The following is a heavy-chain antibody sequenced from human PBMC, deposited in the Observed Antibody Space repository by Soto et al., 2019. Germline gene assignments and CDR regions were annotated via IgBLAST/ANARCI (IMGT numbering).Heavy chain of an antibody. D-gene: IGHD6-19*01. J-gene: IGHJ6*02. Sequence: PSETLSLTCTVSGGSISSYYWSWIRQPPGKGLEWIGYIYYSGSTNYNPSLKSRVTISVDTSKNQFSLKLSSVTAADTAVYYCARAPAAVAGTIGGWAPYYYGMDVWGQGTTVTVSS. CDR1: GGSISSYY. V-gene: IGHV4-59*01. CDR3: ARAPAAVAGTIGGWAPYYYGMDV. CDR2: IYYSGST.